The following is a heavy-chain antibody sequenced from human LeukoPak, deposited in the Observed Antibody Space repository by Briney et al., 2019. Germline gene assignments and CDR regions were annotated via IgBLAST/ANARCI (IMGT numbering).Heavy chain of an antibody. CDR2: INHSGST. Sequence: SETLPLTCAVYGGSFSGYYWSWIRQPPGKGLEWIGEINHSGSTNYNPSLKSRVTISVDTSKNQFSLKLSSVTAADTAVYYCARGRRHRPDYGDYPRHYGMDVWGQGTTVTVSS. D-gene: IGHD4-17*01. J-gene: IGHJ6*02. CDR3: ARGRRHRPDYGDYPRHYGMDV. V-gene: IGHV4-34*01. CDR1: GGSFSGYY.